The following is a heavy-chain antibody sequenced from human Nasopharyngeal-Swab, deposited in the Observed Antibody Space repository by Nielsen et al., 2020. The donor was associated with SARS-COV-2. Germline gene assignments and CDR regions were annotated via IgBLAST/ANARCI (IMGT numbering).Heavy chain of an antibody. CDR1: GGSFRSGPYS. V-gene: IGHV4-31*02. J-gene: IGHJ6*02. CDR2: ITNSGST. CDR3: AKAGDHGMDV. Sequence: SCAVSGGSFRSGPYSWNWIRQHPGKGLEWVACITNSGSTYYNPSLKSRITISVDTSRNQLSLKLSSVAAADTAVYYCAKAGDHGMDVWGQGTTVSVSS. D-gene: IGHD3-16*01.